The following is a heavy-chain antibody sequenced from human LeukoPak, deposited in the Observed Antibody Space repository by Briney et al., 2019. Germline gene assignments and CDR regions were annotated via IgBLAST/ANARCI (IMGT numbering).Heavy chain of an antibody. J-gene: IGHJ4*02. CDR2: ISRDSSYI. CDR1: GFTFSSYS. V-gene: IGHV3-21*01. CDR3: VRDISY. Sequence: GGSLRLSCAASGFTFSSYSMNWVRQAPGKGLEWVSSISRDSSYIYYADSVEGRFTISRDAAKNSLYLQMNSLRAEDTALYYCVRDISYWGQGTLVTVSS.